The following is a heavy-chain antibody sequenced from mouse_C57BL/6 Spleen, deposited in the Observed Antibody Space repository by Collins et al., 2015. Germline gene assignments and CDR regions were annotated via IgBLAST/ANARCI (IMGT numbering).Heavy chain of an antibody. D-gene: IGHD2-1*01. CDR1: GYTFTSYN. CDR3: ARWDYGNYLDY. V-gene: IGHV1-12*01. J-gene: IGHJ2*01. Sequence: QAYLQQSGAELVRSGASVKMSCKASGYTFTSYNMHWVKQTPGQGLEWIGYIYPGNGGTNYNQKFKGKATLTADTSSSTAYMQISSLTSEDSAVYFCARWDYGNYLDYWGQGTTLTVSS. CDR2: IYPGNGGT.